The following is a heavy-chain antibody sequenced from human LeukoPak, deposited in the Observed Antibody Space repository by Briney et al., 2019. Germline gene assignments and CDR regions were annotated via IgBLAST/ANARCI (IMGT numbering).Heavy chain of an antibody. CDR3: ARSPTGLDTDFDY. D-gene: IGHD1-14*01. CDR1: GGTFSSYA. V-gene: IGHV1-69*05. Sequence: ASVKVSCKASGGTFSSYAISWVGQAPGQGLEWMGGIIPIFGTANYAQKFQGRVTITTDESTSTAYMELSSLRSEDTAVYYCARSPTGLDTDFDYWGQGTLVTVSS. J-gene: IGHJ4*02. CDR2: IIPIFGTA.